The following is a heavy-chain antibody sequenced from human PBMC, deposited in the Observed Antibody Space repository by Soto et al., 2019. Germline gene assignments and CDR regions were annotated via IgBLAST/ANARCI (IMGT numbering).Heavy chain of an antibody. J-gene: IGHJ6*02. CDR1: GGSFSGYY. CDR2: INHSGST. D-gene: IGHD3-9*01. V-gene: IGHV4-34*01. CDR3: ARGGYDILTGYYNYYYYGMDV. Sequence: PLETLSLTCAVYGGSFSGYYWSWIRQPPGKGLEWIGEINHSGSTNYNPSLKSRVTISVDTSKNQFSLKLSSVTAADTAVYYCARGGYDILTGYYNYYYYGMDVWGQGTTVTVS.